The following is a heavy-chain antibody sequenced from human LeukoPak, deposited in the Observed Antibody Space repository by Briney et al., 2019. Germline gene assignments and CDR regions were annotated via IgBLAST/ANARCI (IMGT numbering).Heavy chain of an antibody. J-gene: IGHJ5*02. Sequence: GESLKISCETSGYSFTTYWIGWVRQRPGTGLEWVGAIYPDDSDTRYSPSFQGQVAISADRSIRTAYLKWNSLKASDTGMCYCARQRGASGTANWFDPWGQGTLVTVSS. CDR2: IYPDDSDT. D-gene: IGHD3-10*01. CDR1: GYSFTTYW. V-gene: IGHV5-51*01. CDR3: ARQRGASGTANWFDP.